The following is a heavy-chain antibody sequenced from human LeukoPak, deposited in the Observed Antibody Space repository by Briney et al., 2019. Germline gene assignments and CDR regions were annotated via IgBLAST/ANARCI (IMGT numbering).Heavy chain of an antibody. CDR3: ARRGYSNYLYFFDY. CDR1: GGSISSSSYY. D-gene: IGHD4-11*01. CDR2: IYYSGST. J-gene: IGHJ4*02. Sequence: SETLSLTCTVSGGSISSSSYYWGWIRQPPGKGLEWIGSIYYSGSTYYNPSLKSRVTMSVDTSKNQFSLRLSSVTAADTAVYYCARRGYSNYLYFFDYWGRGTLVTVSS. V-gene: IGHV4-39*01.